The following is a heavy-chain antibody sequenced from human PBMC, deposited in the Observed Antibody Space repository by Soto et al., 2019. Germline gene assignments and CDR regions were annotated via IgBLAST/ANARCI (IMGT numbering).Heavy chain of an antibody. J-gene: IGHJ4*02. CDR2: SYYIGGT. CDR1: GDSISGSSYY. CDR3: TRRGLYGGNADY. Sequence: PSETLSLTCTVSGDSISGSSYYWGWIRQPPGKGLEWVGSSYYIGGTYSNPSLKSRVTISVDTSKNQFSLKLTSVTAADTAVYYCTRRGLYGGNADYWGQGTLVTVSS. V-gene: IGHV4-39*01. D-gene: IGHD4-17*01.